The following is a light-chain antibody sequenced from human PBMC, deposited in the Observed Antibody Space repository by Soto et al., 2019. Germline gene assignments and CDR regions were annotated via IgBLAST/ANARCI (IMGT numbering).Light chain of an antibody. CDR3: QQTYTTPRT. J-gene: IGKJ1*01. Sequence: DIQMTQSPSSLSASVGDRVTITCRASQSISSFLNWYQQKPGEAPKLLIYAATSLHSGVPSRFSGSGSATEFTLTISSLQPEDFATYYCQQTYTTPRTFGQGTTVEI. V-gene: IGKV1-39*01. CDR2: AAT. CDR1: QSISSF.